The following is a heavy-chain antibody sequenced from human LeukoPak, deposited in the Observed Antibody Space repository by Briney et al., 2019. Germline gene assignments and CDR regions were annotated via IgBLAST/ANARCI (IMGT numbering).Heavy chain of an antibody. CDR3: AREYTMIVVANGGWFDP. D-gene: IGHD3-22*01. CDR2: IIPILGIA. Sequence: ASVKVSFKASGGTFSSYAISWVRQAPGQGLEWMGRIIPILGIANYAQKFQGRVTITADKSTSTAYMEPSSLRSEDTAVYYCAREYTMIVVANGGWFDPWGQGTLVTVSS. CDR1: GGTFSSYA. V-gene: IGHV1-69*04. J-gene: IGHJ5*02.